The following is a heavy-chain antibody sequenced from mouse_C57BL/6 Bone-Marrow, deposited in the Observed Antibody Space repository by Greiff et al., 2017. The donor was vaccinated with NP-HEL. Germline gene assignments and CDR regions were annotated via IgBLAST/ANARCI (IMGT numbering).Heavy chain of an antibody. CDR2: ISDGGSYT. CDR3: ARQLRQDY. Sequence: EVKLVESGGGLVKPGGSLKLSCAASGFTFSSYAMSWVRQTPEKRLEWVATISDGGSYTYYPDNVKGRFTISRDNAKNNLYLQMSHLKSEDTAMYYCARQLRQDYWGQGTTLTVSS. V-gene: IGHV5-4*03. D-gene: IGHD4-1*02. CDR1: GFTFSSYA. J-gene: IGHJ2*01.